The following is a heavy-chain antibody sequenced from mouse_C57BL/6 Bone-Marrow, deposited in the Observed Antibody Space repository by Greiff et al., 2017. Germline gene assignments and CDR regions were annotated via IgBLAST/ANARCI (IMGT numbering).Heavy chain of an antibody. Sequence: QVQLQQPGAELVKPGASVKLSCKASGYTFTSYWMQWVKQRPGQGLEWIGEIDPSDSYSNYNQKFKGKATLTVDTSSSTAYMPLSSLSSADSAVYYCARIYYGNLPYWYFDVWGTGTTVTVSS. CDR2: IDPSDSYS. CDR3: ARIYYGNLPYWYFDV. CDR1: GYTFTSYW. D-gene: IGHD2-1*01. V-gene: IGHV1-50*01. J-gene: IGHJ1*03.